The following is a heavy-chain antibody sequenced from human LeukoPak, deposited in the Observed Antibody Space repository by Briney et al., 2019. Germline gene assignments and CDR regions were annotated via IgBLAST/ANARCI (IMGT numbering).Heavy chain of an antibody. V-gene: IGHV3-30*18. Sequence: GRSLRLSCAASGFTFSSYGMHWVRQAPGKGLEWVAVISYDGSNKCYADSVKGRFTISRDNSKNTLYLQMNSLRAEDTAVYYCAKDCSYYYGSGSYSDYWGQGTLVTVSS. J-gene: IGHJ4*02. D-gene: IGHD3-10*01. CDR1: GFTFSSYG. CDR3: AKDCSYYYGSGSYSDY. CDR2: ISYDGSNK.